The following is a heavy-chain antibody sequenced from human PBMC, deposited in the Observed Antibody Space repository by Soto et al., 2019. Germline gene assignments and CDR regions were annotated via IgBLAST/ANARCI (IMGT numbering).Heavy chain of an antibody. V-gene: IGHV3-74*01. D-gene: IGHD6-19*01. CDR2: INSDGSST. CDR1: GSSFSNYW. J-gene: IGHJ4*02. Sequence: GGSLRLSCAASGSSFSNYWMHWVRQVPGKGLVWVSRINSDGSSTSYADSVKGRFTISRDNAKSRLFLQMNSLRAEDTAVYYCARDPAPSGWYDYWGQGTLVTVSS. CDR3: ARDPAPSGWYDY.